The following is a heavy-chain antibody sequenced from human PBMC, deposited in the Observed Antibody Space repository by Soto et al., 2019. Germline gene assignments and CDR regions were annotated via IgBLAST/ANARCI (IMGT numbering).Heavy chain of an antibody. CDR1: GFTFSSHA. CDR3: AKEIFAAAYAATSAFDL. J-gene: IGHJ4*02. V-gene: IGHV3-23*01. CDR2: VDGSGGDT. Sequence: GGSMRISSAASGFTFSSHAMGWLRQNPGTGPEWVAFVDGSGGDTSYADSVKGRFTISRDNSENSLYLHMNSLRAEDTGRYFCAKEIFAAAYAATSAFDLWGQGTLVTVSS. D-gene: IGHD2-8*01.